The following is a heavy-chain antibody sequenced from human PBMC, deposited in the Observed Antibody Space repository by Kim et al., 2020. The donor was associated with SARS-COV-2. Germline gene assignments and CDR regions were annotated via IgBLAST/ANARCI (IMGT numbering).Heavy chain of an antibody. V-gene: IGHV3-53*01. D-gene: IGHD3-16*01. Sequence: GGSLRLSCAASGFTVSSNYMSWVRQAPGKGLEWVSVIYSGGSTYYADSVKGRFTISRDNSKNTLYLQMNSLRAEDTAVYYCAREGEMATMFDYWGQGTLVTVSS. CDR3: AREGEMATMFDY. J-gene: IGHJ4*02. CDR2: IYSGGST. CDR1: GFTVSSNY.